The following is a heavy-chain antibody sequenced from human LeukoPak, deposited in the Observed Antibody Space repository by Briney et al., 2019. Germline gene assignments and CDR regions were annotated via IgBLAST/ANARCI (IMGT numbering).Heavy chain of an antibody. CDR2: ISYDGSNK. Sequence: GGSLRLSCAASGFTFSSYGMHWVRQAPGKGLEWVAVISYDGSNKYYADSVKGRFTISRDNSKNTLYVQMNSLRAEDTAVYYCAKRPAQYNWFDPWGQGTLVTVSS. CDR1: GFTFSSYG. J-gene: IGHJ5*02. CDR3: AKRPAQYNWFDP. V-gene: IGHV3-30*18.